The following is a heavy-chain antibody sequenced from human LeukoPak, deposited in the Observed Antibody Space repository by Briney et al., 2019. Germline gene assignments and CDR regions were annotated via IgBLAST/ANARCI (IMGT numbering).Heavy chain of an antibody. Sequence: SENPSPTFAVFGGAFSGFYWGLIRQPPGKGVGWIGGINHSGSTNYNPSLKSRVTISVDTSKNQFSLKLSSVTAADTAVYYCARALYYDSSGYLPYFDYWGQGTLVTVSS. CDR2: INHSGST. D-gene: IGHD3-22*01. CDR1: GGAFSGFY. J-gene: IGHJ4*02. CDR3: ARALYYDSSGYLPYFDY. V-gene: IGHV4-34*01.